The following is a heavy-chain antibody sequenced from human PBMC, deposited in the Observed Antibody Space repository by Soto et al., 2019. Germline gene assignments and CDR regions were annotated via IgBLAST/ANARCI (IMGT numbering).Heavy chain of an antibody. CDR3: SRGGHVVVVTAALAY. CDR2: VNPSGGHT. J-gene: IGHJ4*02. D-gene: IGHD2-21*02. V-gene: IGHV1-46*01. CDR1: GDTFTDYY. Sequence: QVQLMQSGAEVKKPGASVKVSCKASGDTFTDYYIHWVRQAPGQGLEWMGTVNPSGGHTTYAQHSLSGLTMTRVTSATPLYMELPSLPSADTAIYYCSRGGHVVVVTAALAYWGQGTLVSVSS.